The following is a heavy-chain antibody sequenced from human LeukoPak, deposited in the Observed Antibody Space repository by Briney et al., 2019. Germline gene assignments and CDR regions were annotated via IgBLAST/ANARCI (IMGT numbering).Heavy chain of an antibody. D-gene: IGHD6-19*01. Sequence: GRSLRLSCAASGFTFSSYAMHWVRQAPGKGLEWVAIISYDGSNKYYADSMKGRFTISRDNSKNTLYLQMDSLRTEDTALYYSARDDRAVAGFYYCDYWGQGTLVTVSS. CDR1: GFTFSSYA. CDR3: ARDDRAVAGFYYCDY. J-gene: IGHJ4*02. V-gene: IGHV3-30*04. CDR2: ISYDGSNK.